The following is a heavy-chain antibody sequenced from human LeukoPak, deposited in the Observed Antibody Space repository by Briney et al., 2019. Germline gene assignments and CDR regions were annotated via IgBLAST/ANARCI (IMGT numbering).Heavy chain of an antibody. J-gene: IGHJ5*02. CDR1: GGSISSYY. D-gene: IGHD3-22*01. CDR3: ARVIVDRGFDP. Sequence: KPSETLSLTCTVSGGSISSYYWSWIRQPPGKGLEWIGYIYYSGSTNYNPSLKSRVTISVDTSKNQFSLKLSSVTAADTAVYYCARVIVDRGFDPWGQGTLVTVSS. CDR2: IYYSGST. V-gene: IGHV4-59*08.